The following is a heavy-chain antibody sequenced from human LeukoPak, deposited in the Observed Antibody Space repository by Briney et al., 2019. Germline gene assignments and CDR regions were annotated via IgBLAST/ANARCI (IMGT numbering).Heavy chain of an antibody. CDR3: AKCDTTSCYVVVY. Sequence: GGSLRLSCAASGFSLSSYWMSWVRQAPGKGLEWVANIKQDGGETHYVGSVKGRFTISRDNSKNTLYLQMNSLRAEDTAVYYCAKCDTTSCYVVVYWGQGTLVTVSS. CDR2: IKQDGGET. J-gene: IGHJ4*02. CDR1: GFSLSSYW. V-gene: IGHV3-7*03. D-gene: IGHD2-2*01.